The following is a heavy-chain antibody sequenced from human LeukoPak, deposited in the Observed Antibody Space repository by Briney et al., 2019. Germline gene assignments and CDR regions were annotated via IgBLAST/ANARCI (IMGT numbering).Heavy chain of an antibody. CDR3: ARDRGYCSGGSCYNPPGGPPTNWFDP. V-gene: IGHV1-69*13. CDR1: GGTFSSYA. Sequence: SVKVSCKASGGTFSSYAISWVRQAPGQGLEWMGGIIPIFGTANYAQKFQGRVTITADESTSTAYMELSSLRSEDTAVYYCARDRGYCSGGSCYNPPGGPPTNWFDPWGQGTLVTVSS. CDR2: IIPIFGTA. J-gene: IGHJ5*02. D-gene: IGHD2-15*01.